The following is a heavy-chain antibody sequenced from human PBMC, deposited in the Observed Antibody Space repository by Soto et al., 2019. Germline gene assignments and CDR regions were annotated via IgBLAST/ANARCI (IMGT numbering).Heavy chain of an antibody. CDR3: ESYGSGSYYNVAY. CDR2: IYYSGST. J-gene: IGHJ4*02. CDR1: GGSISSGGYY. Sequence: QVQLQESGPGLVKPSQTLSLTCTVSGGSISSGGYYWSWIRQHPGKGLEGIGYIYYSGSTYFNPFLNSRVTISVDTSKNPFSLKLSSVTAADTAVYYCESYGSGSYYNVAYWGQGALVTVSS. V-gene: IGHV4-31*03. D-gene: IGHD3-10*01.